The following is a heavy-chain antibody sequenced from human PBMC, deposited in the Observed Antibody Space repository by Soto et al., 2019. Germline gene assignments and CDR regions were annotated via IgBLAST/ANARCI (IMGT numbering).Heavy chain of an antibody. J-gene: IGHJ3*02. CDR2: ISSSGGST. D-gene: IGHD6-19*01. V-gene: IGHV3-23*01. CDR1: EFTFRSYA. Sequence: EVQLLESGGGLVQPGGSLRLSCAASEFTFRSYAMSWVRQAPGKGLEWVSGISSSGGSTYYADSVKGRFAISRDNSKNTLHLQMNSLRVEDTAVYYCAKFQGSSGWYAGAFDTWGQGTMVTVSS. CDR3: AKFQGSSGWYAGAFDT.